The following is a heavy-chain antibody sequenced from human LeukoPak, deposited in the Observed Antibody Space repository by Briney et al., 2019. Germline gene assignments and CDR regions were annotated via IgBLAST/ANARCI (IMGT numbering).Heavy chain of an antibody. Sequence: SETLSLTCTVSGGSITDYYWSWIRQPPGKGLEWIGFIYYNGNTNYNPSLKSRVTISVDTSKSQFSLKLNSVTAADTAVYYCARDLGGTTDYWGQGTLVTVSS. CDR2: IYYNGNT. D-gene: IGHD1-1*01. V-gene: IGHV4-59*01. CDR1: GGSITDYY. CDR3: ARDLGGTTDY. J-gene: IGHJ4*02.